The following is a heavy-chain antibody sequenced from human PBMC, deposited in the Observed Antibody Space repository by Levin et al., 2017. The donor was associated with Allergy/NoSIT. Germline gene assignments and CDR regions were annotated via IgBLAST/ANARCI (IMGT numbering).Heavy chain of an antibody. CDR3: ATDRATLTW. J-gene: IGHJ4*02. Sequence: GGSLRLSCAASGFTFSSHWMSWVRQAPGKGLEWVANIKQDGSEKYYVDSVKGRFTISRDNAKNSLYLQMNSLRAEDTAVYYCATDRATLTWWGQGTLVTVSS. D-gene: IGHD5-12*01. CDR1: GFTFSSHW. CDR2: IKQDGSEK. V-gene: IGHV3-7*01.